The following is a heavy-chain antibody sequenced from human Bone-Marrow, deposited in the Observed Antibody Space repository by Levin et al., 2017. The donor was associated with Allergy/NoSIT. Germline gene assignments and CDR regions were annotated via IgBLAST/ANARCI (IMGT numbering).Heavy chain of an antibody. CDR3: TREWSTDNYVDPLDS. Sequence: GESLKISCAASGFTFHTYGFHWVRQAPGRGLEWVAFISKNGNEIYYADSVKGRFIISRDNSKSTLYLQMNSLRLDDTAIFYCTREWSTDNYVDPLDSWGQGTLVTVSS. J-gene: IGHJ4*02. CDR1: GFTFHTYG. V-gene: IGHV3-30*03. D-gene: IGHD3-10*02. CDR2: ISKNGNEI.